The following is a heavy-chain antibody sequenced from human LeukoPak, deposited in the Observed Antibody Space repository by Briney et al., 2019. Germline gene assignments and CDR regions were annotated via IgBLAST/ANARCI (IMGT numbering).Heavy chain of an antibody. V-gene: IGHV3-9*01. CDR2: IIWNSGSI. CDR3: AKDISVGATPYYFDY. Sequence: PGGSLRLSCAGSGFTFDDYAMHWVRQAPGKGLEWVSGIIWNSGSIGYADSVKGRFTISRDNAKNSLYLQMNSLRAEDTALYYCAKDISVGATPYYFDYWGQGTLVTVSS. J-gene: IGHJ4*02. CDR1: GFTFDDYA. D-gene: IGHD1-26*01.